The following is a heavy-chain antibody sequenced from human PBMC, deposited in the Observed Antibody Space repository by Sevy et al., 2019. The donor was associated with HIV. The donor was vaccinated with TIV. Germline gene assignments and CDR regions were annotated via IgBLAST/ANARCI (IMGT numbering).Heavy chain of an antibody. J-gene: IGHJ6*02. CDR3: GRGFWSGYSTYYYGMDV. CDR2: IIPIFGTA. CDR1: GGTFSSYA. V-gene: IGHV1-69*13. Sequence: ASVKVSCKASGGTFSSYAISWVRQAPGQGLEWTGGIIPIFGTANYAQKFQGRVTITADESTSTAYMELSSLRSEDTAVYYCGRGFWSGYSTYYYGMDVWGQGTTVTVSS. D-gene: IGHD3-3*01.